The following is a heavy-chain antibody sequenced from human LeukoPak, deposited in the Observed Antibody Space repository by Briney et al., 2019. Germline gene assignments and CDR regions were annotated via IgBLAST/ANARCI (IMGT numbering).Heavy chain of an antibody. D-gene: IGHD2-15*01. CDR2: INPNSGGT. CDR3: AKEGGYCSSGTCYPWWFDP. V-gene: IGHV1-2*02. CDR1: GYTFTNYG. Sequence: GASVKVSRKASGYTFTNYGFSWVRQAPGQGIEWMGWINPNSGGTNYAQKFQGRVTMTRDTSISTAYLELSRLRSDDTAVYYCAKEGGYCSSGTCYPWWFDPWGQGTLVTVSS. J-gene: IGHJ5*02.